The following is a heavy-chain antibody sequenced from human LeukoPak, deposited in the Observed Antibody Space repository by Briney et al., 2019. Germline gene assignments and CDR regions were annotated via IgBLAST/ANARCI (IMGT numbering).Heavy chain of an antibody. D-gene: IGHD6-13*01. V-gene: IGHV3-21*01. CDR1: GFTFSSYS. Sequence: GGSLRLSCAASGFTFSSYSMNWVRQAPGEGLEWVSSISSSSSYIYYADSVKGRFTISRDNAKNSLYLQMNSLRAEDTAVYYCARDGGSGAAGFDYWGQGTLVTVSS. CDR2: ISSSSSYI. J-gene: IGHJ4*02. CDR3: ARDGGSGAAGFDY.